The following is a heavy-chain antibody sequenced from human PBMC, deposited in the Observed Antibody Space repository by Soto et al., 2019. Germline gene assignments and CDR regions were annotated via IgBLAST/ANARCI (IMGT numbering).Heavy chain of an antibody. CDR3: AKGVRAVSSGWDYYYYYGMDV. CDR2: ISYDGSNK. D-gene: IGHD6-19*01. V-gene: IGHV3-30*18. Sequence: QVQLVESGGGVVQPGRSLRLSCAASGFTFSSYGMHWVRQAPGKGLEWAAVISYDGSNKYYADSVKGRFTISRDNSKNTLYLQMNSLRAEDTAVYYCAKGVRAVSSGWDYYYYYGMDVWGQGTTVIVSS. J-gene: IGHJ6*02. CDR1: GFTFSSYG.